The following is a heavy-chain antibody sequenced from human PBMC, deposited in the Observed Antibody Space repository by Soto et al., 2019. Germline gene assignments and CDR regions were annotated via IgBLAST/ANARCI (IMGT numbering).Heavy chain of an antibody. J-gene: IGHJ4*02. CDR1: GFIFSDYA. CDR3: AKAIRFFYFFDH. Sequence: EVQLLDSGGGLVQPGGSLRLSCAASGFIFSDYAMTLVRQAPGEGLKWVSSISGSGDTTYYADSVKGRFTISRDNSKNTVSLQMNSLRTEDTAVYYCAKAIRFFYFFDHWGQGTLVTVSS. CDR2: ISGSGDTT. D-gene: IGHD3-3*01. V-gene: IGHV3-23*01.